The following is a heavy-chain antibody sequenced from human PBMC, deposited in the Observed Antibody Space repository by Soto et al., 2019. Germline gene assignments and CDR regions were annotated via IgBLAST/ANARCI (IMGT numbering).Heavy chain of an antibody. V-gene: IGHV3-23*01. CDR2: ISGGGGST. Sequence: GGSLRLSCAASGFTFSSYAMSWVRQAPGKELEWVSGISGGGGSTYHADSVKGRFTISRDNSKNTLYLQMSSLRVEDTAVYYCAKNGDCSSVSCPNWLDPWGQGTLVTVSS. J-gene: IGHJ5*02. CDR1: GFTFSSYA. D-gene: IGHD2-15*01. CDR3: AKNGDCSSVSCPNWLDP.